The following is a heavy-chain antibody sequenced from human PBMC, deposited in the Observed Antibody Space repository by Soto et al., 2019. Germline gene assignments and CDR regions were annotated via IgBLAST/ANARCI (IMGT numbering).Heavy chain of an antibody. V-gene: IGHV3-30-3*01. CDR1: GFTFSSYA. J-gene: IGHJ4*02. CDR3: ARDGGSYYDSSGYYYSDY. CDR2: ISYDGSNE. D-gene: IGHD3-22*01. Sequence: QVQLVESGGGVVQPGRSLRLSCAASGFTFSSYAMHWVRQAPGKGLEWVAVISYDGSNEYYADSVKGRFTISRDNSKNTLYLQMNSLRAEDTAVYYCARDGGSYYDSSGYYYSDYWGQGTLVTVSS.